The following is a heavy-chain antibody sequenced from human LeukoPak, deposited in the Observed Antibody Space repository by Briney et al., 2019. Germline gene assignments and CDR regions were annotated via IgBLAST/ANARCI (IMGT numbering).Heavy chain of an antibody. D-gene: IGHD3-10*01. Sequence: GRALGLFCGASGFTFRSYGMHWVRPAPGQGLEWVAVIWYDGSNKYYADSVKGRFTISRDNSKNTLYLQMNSLRAEDTAVYYCARDKDFGFDYWGQGTLVTVSS. V-gene: IGHV3-33*01. CDR2: IWYDGSNK. J-gene: IGHJ4*02. CDR1: GFTFRSYG. CDR3: ARDKDFGFDY.